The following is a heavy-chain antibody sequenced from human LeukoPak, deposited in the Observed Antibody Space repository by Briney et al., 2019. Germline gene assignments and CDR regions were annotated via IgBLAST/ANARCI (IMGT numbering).Heavy chain of an antibody. CDR2: IGGSGDKT. CDR3: VRRGDASSGWGDHDF. J-gene: IGHJ4*02. CDR1: GFTFSSYA. D-gene: IGHD6-19*01. V-gene: IGHV3-23*01. Sequence: GGSLRLSCAASGFTFSSYAMHWVRQAPGKGLEWVSTIGGSGDKTFYAGSVKGRFTISRDNSKNMVHLQMNSLTGEDTALYYCVRRGDASSGWGDHDFWGQGALVTVSS.